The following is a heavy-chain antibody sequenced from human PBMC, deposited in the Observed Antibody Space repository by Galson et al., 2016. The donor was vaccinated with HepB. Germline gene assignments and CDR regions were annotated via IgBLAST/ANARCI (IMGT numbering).Heavy chain of an antibody. V-gene: IGHV4-34*01. J-gene: IGHJ6*02. CDR3: ARVSFTIFGVETVHYYGMDV. Sequence: SETLSLTCGVSGGSLTGYYWAWIRQPPRKGLEWLGEINPSGRSDYSPSLKSRVTMSVDTSKNQISLRLTSPTAADTAVYYCARVSFTIFGVETVHYYGMDVWGQGTTVTVSS. D-gene: IGHD3-3*01. CDR2: INPSGRS. CDR1: GGSLTGYY.